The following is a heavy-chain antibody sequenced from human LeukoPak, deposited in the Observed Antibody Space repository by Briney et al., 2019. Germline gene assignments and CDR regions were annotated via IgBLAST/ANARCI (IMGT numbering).Heavy chain of an antibody. V-gene: IGHV3-66*01. CDR1: GFTVSSNY. CDR3: ARETGTYYYDSSGYSWFDP. D-gene: IGHD3-22*01. Sequence: PGGSLRLSCAASGFTVSSNYMSWVRQAPGKGLEWVSVIYSGGSTYYADSVKDRFTISRDNSKNTLYLQMNSLRAEDTAVYYCARETGTYYYDSSGYSWFDPWGQGTLVTVSS. J-gene: IGHJ5*02. CDR2: IYSGGST.